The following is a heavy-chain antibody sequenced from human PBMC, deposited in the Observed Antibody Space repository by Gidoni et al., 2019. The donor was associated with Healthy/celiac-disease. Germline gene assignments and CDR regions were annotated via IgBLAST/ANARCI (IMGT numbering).Heavy chain of an antibody. CDR1: GFTFSSYG. CDR2: IWYDGSNK. J-gene: IGHJ6*02. D-gene: IGHD3-9*01. CDR3: ARDRDYDILTGYYRYYYYGMDV. V-gene: IGHV3-33*08. Sequence: QVQLVASGGGVVQPGRSLRLSCAASGFTFSSYGMPWVRQAPGKGLEWVAVIWYDGSNKYYADSVKGRFTISRDNSKNTLYLQMNSLRAEDTAVYYCARDRDYDILTGYYRYYYYGMDVWGQGTTVTVSS.